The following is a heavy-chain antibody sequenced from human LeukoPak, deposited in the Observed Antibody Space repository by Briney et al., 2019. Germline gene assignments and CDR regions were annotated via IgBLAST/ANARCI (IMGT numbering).Heavy chain of an antibody. Sequence: ASVKVSCKASGYTLTGYYMHWVRQAPGQGLEWMGWINPNSGGTNYAQKFQGRVTMTRDTSISTAYMELSRLRSDDTAVYYCARDTLGYCSGGSCYSVEDYWGQGTLVTVSS. CDR3: ARDTLGYCSGGSCYSVEDY. CDR1: GYTLTGYY. D-gene: IGHD2-15*01. CDR2: INPNSGGT. V-gene: IGHV1-2*02. J-gene: IGHJ4*02.